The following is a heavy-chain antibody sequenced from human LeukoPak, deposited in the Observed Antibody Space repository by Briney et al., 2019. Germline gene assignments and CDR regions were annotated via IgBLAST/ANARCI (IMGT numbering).Heavy chain of an antibody. J-gene: IGHJ4*02. CDR2: IKSKTDGGTT. Sequence: PGGSLRLSCAASGFTFSNAWMSWVRQAPGKGLEWVGRIKSKTDGGTTDYAAPVKGRFTISRDDSKNTLYLQMNSLKTEDTAVYYCTTDLFPPDRPGSYYPHDYWGQGTLVTVSS. CDR1: GFTFSNAW. D-gene: IGHD1-26*01. CDR3: TTDLFPPDRPGSYYPHDY. V-gene: IGHV3-15*01.